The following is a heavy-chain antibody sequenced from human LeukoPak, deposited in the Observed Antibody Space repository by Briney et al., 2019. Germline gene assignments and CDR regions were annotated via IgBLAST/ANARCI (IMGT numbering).Heavy chain of an antibody. J-gene: IGHJ3*02. Sequence: GGSLRLSCAASGFTFSDYYMSWIRQAPGKGLEWVSYISSSGSTIYYADSVKGRFTIPRDNAKNSLYLQMNSLRAEDTAVYYCARVMVTMDAFDIWGQGTMVTVSS. CDR1: GFTFSDYY. CDR3: ARVMVTMDAFDI. CDR2: ISSSGSTI. D-gene: IGHD4-23*01. V-gene: IGHV3-11*04.